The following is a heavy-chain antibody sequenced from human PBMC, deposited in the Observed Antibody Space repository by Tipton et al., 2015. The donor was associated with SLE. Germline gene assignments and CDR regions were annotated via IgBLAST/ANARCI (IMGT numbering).Heavy chain of an antibody. J-gene: IGHJ6*02. CDR1: GFTFSNND. V-gene: IGHV3-30*02. CDR3: AKDRVVPAATYYYCDVMDF. D-gene: IGHD2-2*01. CDR2: IRYDGNTE. Sequence: GSLRLSCAASGFTFSNNDMYWVSQAPGRGLEWVAFIRYDGNTEAYADSVKGRVTISRDNSNNTVFLQMNSLRAEDTAVYYCAKDRVVPAATYYYCDVMDFWGQGTPVTVSS.